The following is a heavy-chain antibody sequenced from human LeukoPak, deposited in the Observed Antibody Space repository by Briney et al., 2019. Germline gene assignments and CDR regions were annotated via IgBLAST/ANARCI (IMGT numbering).Heavy chain of an antibody. CDR3: ARDWGLRFLEWLLYS. J-gene: IGHJ4*02. V-gene: IGHV3-30*02. D-gene: IGHD3-3*01. CDR1: GFIFSSYG. Sequence: AGGSLRLSCAASGFIFSSYGIHWVRQAPGKGLEWVAFIQYDGSNKYYADSVKGRFTISRDNSKNTLYLQMNSLRAEDPAVYYCARDWGLRFLEWLLYSWGQGTLVTVSS. CDR2: IQYDGSNK.